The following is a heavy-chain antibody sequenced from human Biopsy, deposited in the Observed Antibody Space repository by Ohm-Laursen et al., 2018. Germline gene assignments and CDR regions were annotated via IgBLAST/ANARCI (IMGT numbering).Heavy chain of an antibody. V-gene: IGHV4-31*11. CDR2: IYHSGTT. CDR3: ATFRASWDTTQGGDY. Sequence: PSDTLSLTCAVSGVSISVDGYYWAWIRQLPGKGLDWIGYIYHSGTTYYNPSLKSRLTTSVDTSKNEFSLRLRSVTAADTAVYFCATFRASWDTTQGGDYWGQGTLVTVSS. D-gene: IGHD1-26*01. J-gene: IGHJ4*02. CDR1: GVSISVDGYY.